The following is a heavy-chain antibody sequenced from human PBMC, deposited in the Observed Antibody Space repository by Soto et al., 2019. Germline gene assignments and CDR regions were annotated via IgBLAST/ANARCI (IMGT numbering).Heavy chain of an antibody. J-gene: IGHJ6*02. CDR1: GYSFTSYW. D-gene: IGHD2-15*01. CDR2: IDPSDSYT. CDR3: ASSGGSYYYYYGMDV. V-gene: IGHV5-10-1*01. Sequence: GESLKISCKGSGYSFTSYWISWVRQMPGKGLEWMGRIDPSDSYTNYSPSFQGHVTISADKSISTAYLQWSSLKASDTAMYYCASSGGSYYYYYGMDVWGQGTTVTVSS.